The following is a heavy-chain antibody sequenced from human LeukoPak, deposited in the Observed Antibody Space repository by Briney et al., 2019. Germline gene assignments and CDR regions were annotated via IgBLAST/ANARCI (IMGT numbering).Heavy chain of an antibody. V-gene: IGHV1-69*04. CDR3: ARLMVAANIGYCSGGSCYSSDY. D-gene: IGHD2-15*01. CDR2: IIPILGIA. Sequence: ASVKVSCKASGGTFSSYAISWVRQAPGQGLEWMGRIIPILGIANYAQKFQGRVTITADKSTSTAYMKLSSLRSEDTAVYYCARLMVAANIGYCSGGSCYSSDYWGQGALVTVSS. CDR1: GGTFSSYA. J-gene: IGHJ4*02.